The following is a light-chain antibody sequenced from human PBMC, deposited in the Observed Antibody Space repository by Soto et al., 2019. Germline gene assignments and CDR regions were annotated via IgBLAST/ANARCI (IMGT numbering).Light chain of an antibody. J-gene: IGKJ5*01. Sequence: EVVMTQSPLSVPVPLGRPASISCRSNQSLVHSDGIAYFSWFQQRPGRSPRRLIYKVSNRDSGVPARFSGSGSGTDFALKISRVEAEDVGVYYCMQGTHWPITFCQGTLLAI. CDR2: KVS. CDR1: QSLVHSDGIAY. V-gene: IGKV2-30*02. CDR3: MQGTHWPIT.